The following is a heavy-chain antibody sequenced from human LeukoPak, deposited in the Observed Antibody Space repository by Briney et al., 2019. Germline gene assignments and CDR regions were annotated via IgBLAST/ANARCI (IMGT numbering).Heavy chain of an antibody. CDR3: ARGGDCSSTSCYLLNY. J-gene: IGHJ6*02. V-gene: IGHV3-21*01. CDR2: ISSSSGHI. Sequence: GGSLRLSCAASGITFSSYTMTWVRQAPGKGLECVSSISSSSGHIYYADSVKGRFTISRDNAKNSVYLQMNSLRAEDTALYYCARGGDCSSTSCYLLNYWGQGTTVTVSS. CDR1: GITFSSYT. D-gene: IGHD2-2*01.